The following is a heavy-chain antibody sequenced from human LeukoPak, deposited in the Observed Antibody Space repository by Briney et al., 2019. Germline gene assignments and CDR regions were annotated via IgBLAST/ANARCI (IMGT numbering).Heavy chain of an antibody. CDR3: ARDSGPTEYYYYGMDV. CDR2: ISYDGSNK. J-gene: IGHJ6*02. Sequence: PGRSLRLSCAASGFTFSSYAMHWARQAPGKGLEWVAVISYDGSNKYYADSVKGRFTISRDNSKNTLYLQMNSLRAEDTAVYYCARDSGPTEYYYYGMDVWGQGTTVTVSS. V-gene: IGHV3-30*01. CDR1: GFTFSSYA.